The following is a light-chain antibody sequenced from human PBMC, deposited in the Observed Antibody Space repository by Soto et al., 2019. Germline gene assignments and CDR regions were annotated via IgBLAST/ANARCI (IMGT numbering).Light chain of an antibody. CDR3: QQAHSFPLT. CDR2: DTS. V-gene: IGKV1-12*01. J-gene: IGKJ4*01. CDR1: QDVSTW. Sequence: DIQLTQSPSSVSASVGDRVTITCRASQDVSTWLAWYQHKPGKTPNLLIHDTSILQRGVPSRFSGSGSGTEFTLTISSLQPEDFATYYCQQAHSFPLTSGGGPKVDIK.